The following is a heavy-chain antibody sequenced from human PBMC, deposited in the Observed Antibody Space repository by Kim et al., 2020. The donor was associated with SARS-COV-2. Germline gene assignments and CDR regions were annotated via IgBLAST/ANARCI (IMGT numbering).Heavy chain of an antibody. D-gene: IGHD3-10*01. CDR2: INADNGNT. CDR1: GYTFTTYP. V-gene: IGHV1-3*01. J-gene: IGHJ4*02. CDR3: ARHGSGSAGGY. Sequence: ASVKVSCKASGYTFTTYPMHWVRQAPGQRLEWMGCINADNGNTQYSQRFQARVTFTRDTSASTAYMQLSSLRSEDTAVYYCARHGSGSAGGYWGQGTLVT.